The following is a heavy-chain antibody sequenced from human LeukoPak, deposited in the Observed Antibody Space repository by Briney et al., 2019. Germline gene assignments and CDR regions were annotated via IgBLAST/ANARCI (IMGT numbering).Heavy chain of an antibody. J-gene: IGHJ4*02. Sequence: GGSLRLSCAASGFTFSSYSMNWVRQAPGKGLEWVAVISYDGSNKYYADSVKGRFTISRDNSKNTLYLQMNSLRAEDTAVYYCAKPPPYYYDSSGYYSFDYWGQGTLVTVSS. D-gene: IGHD3-22*01. CDR2: ISYDGSNK. CDR3: AKPPPYYYDSSGYYSFDY. CDR1: GFTFSSYS. V-gene: IGHV3-30*18.